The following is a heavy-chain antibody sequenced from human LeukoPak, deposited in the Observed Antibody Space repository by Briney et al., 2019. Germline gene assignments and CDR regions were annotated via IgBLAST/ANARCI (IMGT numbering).Heavy chain of an antibody. Sequence: ASVKVSCKASGYTFTSYGISWVRQAPGQGLEWMGWISAYNGNTNYAQKLLGRVTMTTDTSTSTAYMELRSPRSDDTAVYYCARDDRLISIAAAGDYWGQGTLVTVSS. CDR1: GYTFTSYG. CDR3: ARDDRLISIAAAGDY. CDR2: ISAYNGNT. D-gene: IGHD6-13*01. V-gene: IGHV1-18*01. J-gene: IGHJ4*02.